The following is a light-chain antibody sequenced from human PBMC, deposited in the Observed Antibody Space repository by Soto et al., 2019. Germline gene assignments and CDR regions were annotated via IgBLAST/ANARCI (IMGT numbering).Light chain of an antibody. V-gene: IGKV3-15*01. CDR3: QQYNNWPPVT. Sequence: EIVMTQSPATLSVSPGERATLSCRASQRVSSNLAWYQQKPGQAPRLLIYGASTRATGIPARFSGSGSGTEFTLTISSLQSEDFAVYYCQQYNNWPPVTCGGGTKVEIK. CDR2: GAS. CDR1: QRVSSN. J-gene: IGKJ4*01.